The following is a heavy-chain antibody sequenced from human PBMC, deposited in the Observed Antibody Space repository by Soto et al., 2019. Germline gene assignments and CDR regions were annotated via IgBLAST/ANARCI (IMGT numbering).Heavy chain of an antibody. CDR1: RYTFTSYA. V-gene: IGHV1-3*01. J-gene: IGHJ5*02. Sequence: ASVKVSCKASRYTFTSYAMHWVRQAPGQRLEWMGWINAGNGNTKYSQKFQGRVTITRDTSASTAYMELSSLRSEDTAVYYCARSTMVRGVTPWGQGTLVTVSS. CDR3: ARSTMVRGVTP. CDR2: INAGNGNT. D-gene: IGHD3-10*01.